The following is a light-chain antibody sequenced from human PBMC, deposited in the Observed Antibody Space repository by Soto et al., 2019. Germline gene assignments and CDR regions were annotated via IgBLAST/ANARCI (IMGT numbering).Light chain of an antibody. CDR3: LQHNSYPQT. CDR2: AAS. V-gene: IGKV1-17*01. CDR1: QSISSY. Sequence: DIQMTQSPSSLSASVGDRVTITCRASQSISSYLNCYQQKPGKAPKRLIYAASSLQSGVPTRFSGSGSGTESPLTISSLQPEDFATYYCLQHNSYPQTFGQGTKVDI. J-gene: IGKJ1*01.